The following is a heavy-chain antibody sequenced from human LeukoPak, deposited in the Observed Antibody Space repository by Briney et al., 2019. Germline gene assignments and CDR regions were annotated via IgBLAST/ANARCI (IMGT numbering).Heavy chain of an antibody. CDR2: IKQDGGEK. CDR1: GFTFSGYW. J-gene: IGHJ6*04. Sequence: PGGSLRLSCAASGFTFSGYWMSWLRQAPGKGLEWVANIKQDGGEKYYVDSEKGRFTISRDNAKNSLYLQMNSLRAEDTAVYYCARDRGFGQADVWGKGTTVTVSS. V-gene: IGHV3-7*01. D-gene: IGHD3-10*01. CDR3: ARDRGFGQADV.